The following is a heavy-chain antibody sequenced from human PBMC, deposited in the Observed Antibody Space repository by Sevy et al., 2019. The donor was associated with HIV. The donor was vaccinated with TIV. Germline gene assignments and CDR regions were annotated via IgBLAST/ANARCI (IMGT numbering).Heavy chain of an antibody. Sequence: GESLKISCIGSGFSFSYYGIHWVRQSPGKGLDWVALISHDGINEYYADSVKGRFTISRDNSKNTVYLEMNSLRNEDTALYFCANAYSGSYSHSYLYALDVWGQGTTVTVSS. V-gene: IGHV3-30*18. D-gene: IGHD1-26*01. CDR2: ISHDGINE. CDR1: GFSFSYYG. J-gene: IGHJ6*02. CDR3: ANAYSGSYSHSYLYALDV.